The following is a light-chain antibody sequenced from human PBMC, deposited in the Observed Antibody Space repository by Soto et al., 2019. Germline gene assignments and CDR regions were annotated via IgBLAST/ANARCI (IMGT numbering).Light chain of an antibody. CDR3: AEWDDSLNGYV. V-gene: IGLV1-36*01. J-gene: IGLJ1*01. Sequence: QPVLTQPPSVSEAPRQRVTISCSGSSSNIGNHAVNWYQQLPGKAPKLLIYYNDLLPSGVSDRFSGSKSGTSASLAISGLQSEDEADYYCAEWDDSLNGYVFGSGTKVTVL. CDR1: SSNIGNHA. CDR2: YND.